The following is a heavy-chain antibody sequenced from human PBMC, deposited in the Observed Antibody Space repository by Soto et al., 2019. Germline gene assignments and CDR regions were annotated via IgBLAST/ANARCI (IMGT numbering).Heavy chain of an antibody. V-gene: IGHV4-30-4*01. CDR2: IYYSGST. CDR3: ARSDGYNFWF. Sequence: SETLSLTCTVSGGSISSGDYYWSWIRQPPGKGLEWIGYIYYSGSTYYNPSLKSRVTISVDTSKNQFSLKLSSVTAAYTAVYYCARSDGYNFWFWGQGTLVTVSS. J-gene: IGHJ4*02. CDR1: GGSISSGDYY. D-gene: IGHD5-12*01.